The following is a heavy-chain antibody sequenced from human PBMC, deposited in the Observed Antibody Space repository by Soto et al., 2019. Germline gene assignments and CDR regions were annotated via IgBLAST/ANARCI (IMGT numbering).Heavy chain of an antibody. CDR2: IIPLFGTG. D-gene: IGHD3-22*01. J-gene: IGHJ5*02. Sequence: QVQLVQSGAEVKKPGSSVKVSCKASGGTFSNSAISWVRQAPGQGLEWMGGIIPLFGTGNYAQKFQGRVKITADASRGTAYMELSSLRSEDTAVYYGARGPDSSDYYYFSWGQGTLFTVSS. V-gene: IGHV1-69*01. CDR1: GGTFSNSA. CDR3: ARGPDSSDYYYFS.